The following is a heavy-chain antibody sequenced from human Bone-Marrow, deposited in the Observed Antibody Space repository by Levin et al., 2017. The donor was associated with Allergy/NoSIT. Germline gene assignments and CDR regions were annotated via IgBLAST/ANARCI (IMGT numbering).Heavy chain of an antibody. V-gene: IGHV4-31*03. CDR1: GGSISSGGNY. CDR2: IYHSGNT. Sequence: LSQTLSLTCTVSGGSISSGGNYWSWIRQQPGKGLEWIGYIYHSGNTYYNPSLKSRVMISVDTSKNQFSLKVSSVTAADTAVYYCTREDGSTIDYWGQGILVTVSS. J-gene: IGHJ4*02. CDR3: TREDGSTIDY. D-gene: IGHD1/OR15-1a*01.